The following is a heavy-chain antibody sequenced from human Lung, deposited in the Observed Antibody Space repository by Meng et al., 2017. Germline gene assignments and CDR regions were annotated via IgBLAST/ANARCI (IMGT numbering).Heavy chain of an antibody. V-gene: IGHV1-18*01. D-gene: IGHD2-15*01. Sequence: QGTLMQAGAEVKKPGASVKGACKAAGSTFTTYGISWVRQAPGQGLEWMGWISPYNGYTSSIQKFQGRVTMTTDTSTSTAYMELMSLGSDDTAVYYCAILSHCTGGTCYPYDYWGQGTLVTVSS. CDR1: GSTFTTYG. CDR2: ISPYNGYT. J-gene: IGHJ4*02. CDR3: AILSHCTGGTCYPYDY.